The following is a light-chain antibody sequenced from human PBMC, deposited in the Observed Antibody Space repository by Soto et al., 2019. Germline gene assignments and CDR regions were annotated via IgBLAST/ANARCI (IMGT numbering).Light chain of an antibody. CDR1: QTVGSSF. J-gene: IGKJ1*01. Sequence: EIVLTQSPGTLSVSPGERATLSCRASQTVGSSFLAWFQHKPGQAPRLLIYGASTRATGIPDRLSGSGSGTDFTLTISRLEPEDFAVYYCHQYGSSQTFGQGTKVDIK. CDR2: GAS. V-gene: IGKV3-20*01. CDR3: HQYGSSQT.